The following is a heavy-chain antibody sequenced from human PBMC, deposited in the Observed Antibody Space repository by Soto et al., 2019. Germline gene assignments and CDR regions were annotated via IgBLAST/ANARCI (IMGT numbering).Heavy chain of an antibody. D-gene: IGHD1-26*01. Sequence: ASVKVSCKASGYTFTSYYMHWVRQAPGQGLEWMGIINPSGGSTSYAQKFQGRVTMTRDTSTSTVYMELSSLRSEDTAVYYCARDRAWELLSYNWFDPWGQGTLVTVSS. J-gene: IGHJ5*02. V-gene: IGHV1-46*01. CDR1: GYTFTSYY. CDR2: INPSGGST. CDR3: ARDRAWELLSYNWFDP.